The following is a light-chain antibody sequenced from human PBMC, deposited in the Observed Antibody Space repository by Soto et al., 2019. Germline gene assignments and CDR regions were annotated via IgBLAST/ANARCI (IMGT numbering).Light chain of an antibody. J-gene: IGKJ4*01. V-gene: IGKV3-20*01. CDR1: QSVSSSY. Sequence: EIVLTQSPGTLSLSPGERATLSCRASQSVSSSYLAWYQQKPGQAPRLRIYGASSSATDIPDRFSGSGSGTDFTLTISRLEPEDFAVYYCQEYGSSPLLTFGGGTKVEIK. CDR3: QEYGSSPLLT. CDR2: GAS.